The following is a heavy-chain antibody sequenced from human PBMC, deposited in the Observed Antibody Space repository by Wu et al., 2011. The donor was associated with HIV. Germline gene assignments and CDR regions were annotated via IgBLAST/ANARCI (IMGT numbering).Heavy chain of an antibody. V-gene: IGHV1-69*05. D-gene: IGHD6-19*01. CDR1: GGTFSSYA. CDR3: AREAGIAVAGTIPYYGMDV. CDR2: IIPIFGTA. Sequence: QVQLVQSGAEVKKPGSSVKVSCKASGGTFSSYAISWVRQAPGQGLEWMGGIIPIFGTANYAQKFQGRVTITTDESTSTAYMELSSLRSEDTAVYYCAREAGIAVAGTIPYYGMDVWGQGTTVTVSS. J-gene: IGHJ6*02.